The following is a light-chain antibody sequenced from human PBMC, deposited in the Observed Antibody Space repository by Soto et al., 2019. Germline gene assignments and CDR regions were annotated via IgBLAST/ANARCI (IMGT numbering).Light chain of an antibody. J-gene: IGLJ2*01. CDR1: SSDVGGNNY. CDR2: EVT. Sequence: QSALTQPPSASGSPGQSVAISCTGTSSDVGGNNYVSWYQQHPGKAPKLMVYEVTKRPSGVPDRFSGSKSGNTASLTVSGLQAEDGADYYCSSYAGSNNVIFGGGTKVTVL. V-gene: IGLV2-8*01. CDR3: SSYAGSNNVI.